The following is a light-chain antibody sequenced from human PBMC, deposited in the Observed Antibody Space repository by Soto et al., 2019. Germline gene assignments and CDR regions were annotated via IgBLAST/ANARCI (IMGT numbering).Light chain of an antibody. J-gene: IGKJ1*01. Sequence: DIQMTQSPSTLSASLGDRVTITCRASQSISSWLAWYQQKPGKAPKLLIYDASSLESGVPSRFSGSGSGADFTLTISSLQPEDSATYYCQQCFSLPPTFGHGTKVDIK. V-gene: IGKV1-5*01. CDR1: QSISSW. CDR3: QQCFSLPPT. CDR2: DAS.